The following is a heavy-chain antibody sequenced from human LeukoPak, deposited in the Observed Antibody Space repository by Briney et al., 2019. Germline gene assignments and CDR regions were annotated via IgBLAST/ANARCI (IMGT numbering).Heavy chain of an antibody. CDR2: ISPDDSDT. CDR3: ARYRGDYASLPSPFDF. J-gene: IGHJ4*02. Sequence: GESLKISCKGSGYRFTDYWIGWVRQMPGKGLEWMGIISPDDSDTRYSPSFQGQVTISADESISTAYLQWSSLKASDTAMYYCARYRGDYASLPSPFDFWGQGTLVTVSS. V-gene: IGHV5-51*01. D-gene: IGHD4-17*01. CDR1: GYRFTDYW.